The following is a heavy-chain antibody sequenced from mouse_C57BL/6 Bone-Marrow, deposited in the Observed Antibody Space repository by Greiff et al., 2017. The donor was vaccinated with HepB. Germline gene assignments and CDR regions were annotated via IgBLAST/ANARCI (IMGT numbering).Heavy chain of an antibody. CDR2: ILPSIGST. V-gene: IGHV15-2*01. J-gene: IGHJ4*01. CDR1: DSEVFPIAF. CDR3: ARDEGYFAMDY. Sequence: QVQLQQSGSELRSPGSSVKLSCKDFDSEVFPIAFMSWVRQKPGHGFEWIGGILPSIGSTIYGEKFEDKATLDADTLSNTAYLELNSLTSEDSAIYYCARDEGYFAMDYWGQGTSVTVSS.